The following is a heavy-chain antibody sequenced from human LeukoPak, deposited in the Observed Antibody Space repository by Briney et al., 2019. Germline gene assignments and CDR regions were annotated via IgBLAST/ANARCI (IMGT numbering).Heavy chain of an antibody. D-gene: IGHD4-17*01. J-gene: IGHJ4*02. CDR3: ARVPTVISALWDY. CDR2: INAGNGNT. Sequence: ASVKVSCKASGYTFTSYAMYWVRQAPGQRLEWMEWINAGNGNTKYSQKFQGRVTITRDTSARTAYMELSSLRSEDTAVYYCARVPTVISALWDYWGQGTLVTVSS. V-gene: IGHV1-3*01. CDR1: GYTFTSYA.